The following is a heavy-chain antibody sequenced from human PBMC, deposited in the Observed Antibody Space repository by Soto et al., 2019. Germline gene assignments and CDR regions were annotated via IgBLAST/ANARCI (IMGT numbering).Heavy chain of an antibody. V-gene: IGHV3-30*18. Sequence: GGSLRLSCAASGFTFSSYGMHWVRQAPGKGLEWVAVISYDGSNKYYADSVKGRFTISRDNSKNTLYLQMNSLRAEDTAVYYCAKDAVGTLGGPSSRVIYYYYYGMDVWGQGTTVTVSS. J-gene: IGHJ6*02. CDR1: GFTFSSYG. CDR2: ISYDGSNK. CDR3: AKDAVGTLGGPSSRVIYYYYYGMDV. D-gene: IGHD6-6*01.